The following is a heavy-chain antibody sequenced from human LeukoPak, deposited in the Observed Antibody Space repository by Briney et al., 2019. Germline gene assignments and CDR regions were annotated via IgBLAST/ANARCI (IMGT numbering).Heavy chain of an antibody. CDR2: INHSGST. J-gene: IGHJ5*02. CDR3: ASIITIFGAFDP. V-gene: IGHV4-34*01. CDR1: GGSFSGYY. Sequence: PSETLSLTCAVYGGSFSGYYWSWIRQPPGKGLEWIGEINHSGSTYYNPSLKSRVTISVDRSKNQFSLKLSSVTAADTAVYYCASIITIFGAFDPWGQGTLVTVSS. D-gene: IGHD3-3*01.